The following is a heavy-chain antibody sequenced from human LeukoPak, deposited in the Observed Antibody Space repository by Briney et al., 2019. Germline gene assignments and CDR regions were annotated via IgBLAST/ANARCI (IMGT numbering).Heavy chain of an antibody. CDR3: ARIIAVAGTLAFDY. D-gene: IGHD6-19*01. V-gene: IGHV4-34*01. CDR2: INHSGST. CDR1: GGSFSGYY. Sequence: PSETLSLTCAVYGGSFSGYYWSWIRQPPGKGLEWIGEINHSGSTNYNPSLKSRVTISVDTSKSQFSPKLSSVTAADTAVYYCARIIAVAGTLAFDYWGQGTLVTVSS. J-gene: IGHJ4*02.